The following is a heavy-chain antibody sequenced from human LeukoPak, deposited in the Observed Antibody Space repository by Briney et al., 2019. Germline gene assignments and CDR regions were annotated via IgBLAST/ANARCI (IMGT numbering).Heavy chain of an antibody. CDR2: ISGSGGST. D-gene: IGHD3-22*01. J-gene: IGHJ3*02. V-gene: IGHV3-23*01. Sequence: PGGVLRLSCAASGFTFSSYAMSWVRQAPGKGLEWVSAISGSGGSTYYADSVKGRFTISRDNSKNTLYLQMNSLRAEDTAVYYCAKAKIYDSSGYYSDPLAFDIWGQGTMVTVSS. CDR1: GFTFSSYA. CDR3: AKAKIYDSSGYYSDPLAFDI.